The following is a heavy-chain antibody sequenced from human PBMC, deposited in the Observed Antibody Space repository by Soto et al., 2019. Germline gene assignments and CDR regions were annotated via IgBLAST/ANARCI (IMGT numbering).Heavy chain of an antibody. J-gene: IGHJ4*02. CDR3: ARRLDD. CDR1: GGSFSGYY. V-gene: IGHV4-34*01. CDR2: INHNGDT. Sequence: QVQLQQWGAGLLKPSETLSHTCTVYGGSFSGYYWSWIRQPPGKGLEWIGDINHNGDTNYNPSLKRRVTISVDTSKNQFSLKLNSVTAADTAVYYCARRLDDWGQGILVTVSS.